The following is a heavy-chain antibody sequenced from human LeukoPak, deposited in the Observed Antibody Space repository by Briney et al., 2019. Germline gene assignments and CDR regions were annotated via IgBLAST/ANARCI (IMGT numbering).Heavy chain of an antibody. CDR3: AREGVGYYYDSSGYGKDY. CDR2: INPNSGGT. CDR1: GYTFTGYY. Sequence: ASVTVSCTASGYTFTGYYMHWVRQAPGQGLEWMGWINPNSGGTNYAQKFQGRVTMTRDTSISTAYMELSRLRSDDTAVYYCAREGVGYYYDSSGYGKDYWGQGTLVTVSS. V-gene: IGHV1-2*02. D-gene: IGHD3-22*01. J-gene: IGHJ4*02.